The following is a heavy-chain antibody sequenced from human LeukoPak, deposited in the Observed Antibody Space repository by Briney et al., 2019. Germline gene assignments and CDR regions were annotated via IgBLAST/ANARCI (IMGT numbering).Heavy chain of an antibody. D-gene: IGHD5-12*01. CDR1: GYTFTGYY. CDR2: INPNSGGT. J-gene: IGHJ6*02. V-gene: IGHV1-2*02. Sequence: ATVKVSCKASGYTFTGYYMHWVRQAPGQGLEWMGWINPNSGGTNYAQKFQGRVTMTRDTSISTAYMELSRLRSDDTAVYYCARDHYSGYDYTLYYYYGMDVWGQGTTVTVSS. CDR3: ARDHYSGYDYTLYYYYGMDV.